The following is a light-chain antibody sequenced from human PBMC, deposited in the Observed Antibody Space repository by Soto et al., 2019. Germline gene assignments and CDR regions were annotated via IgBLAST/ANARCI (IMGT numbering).Light chain of an antibody. J-gene: IGKJ2*01. Sequence: EIVMTQSPATLSVSPGERATLSCRASQSVSSNLAWYQQKPGQAPRLLIYGAATRATGIPARFSGSGSGTEFTLTISSLQSEDFAAYYCQQYNNRPNTFGQGTMLEIK. CDR1: QSVSSN. V-gene: IGKV3-15*01. CDR2: GAA. CDR3: QQYNNRPNT.